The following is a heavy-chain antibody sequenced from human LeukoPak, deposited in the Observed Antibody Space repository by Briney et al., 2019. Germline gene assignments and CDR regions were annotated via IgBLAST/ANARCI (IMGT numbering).Heavy chain of an antibody. V-gene: IGHV3-74*01. J-gene: IGHJ5*02. D-gene: IGHD4-23*01. CDR3: ARSYYSGNSRGLFDP. Sequence: PGGSLRLSCAASGFTFSSYWMHWVRQVPGKGLVWVSRINSDGSSTDYADSVKGRFTNSRDNAKNTLYLQMSSLRAEDTALYYCARSYYSGNSRGLFDPWGQGTLVTVSS. CDR1: GFTFSSYW. CDR2: INSDGSST.